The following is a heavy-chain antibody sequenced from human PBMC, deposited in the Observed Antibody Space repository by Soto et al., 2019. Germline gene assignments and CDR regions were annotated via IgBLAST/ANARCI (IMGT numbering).Heavy chain of an antibody. D-gene: IGHD4-17*01. CDR3: AKDHDYGDYYYYMDV. Sequence: GGSLRLSCAASGFTFSIYGMHWVRQAPGKGLEWVAVISYDGSNKYYADSVKGRFTISRDNSKNTLYLQMNSLRAEDTAVYYCAKDHDYGDYYYYMDVWGKGTTVTVSS. V-gene: IGHV3-30*18. CDR2: ISYDGSNK. J-gene: IGHJ6*03. CDR1: GFTFSIYG.